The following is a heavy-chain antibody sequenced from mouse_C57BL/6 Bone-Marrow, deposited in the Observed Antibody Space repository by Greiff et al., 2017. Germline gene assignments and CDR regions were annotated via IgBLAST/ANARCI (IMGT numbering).Heavy chain of an antibody. CDR3: PRVGGLRRSFAY. V-gene: IGHV5-4*03. J-gene: IGHJ3*01. CDR2: LSDGGSYT. CDR1: GFTFSSYA. Sequence: EVKLVESGGGLVKPGGSLKLSCAASGFTFSSYAMSWVRQTPEKRLEWVATLSDGGSYTYYPDNVKGRFTISSNNAKNNLYLQMSHLKSEDTAIYYGPRVGGLRRSFAYWGQGTLVTVSA. D-gene: IGHD2-4*01.